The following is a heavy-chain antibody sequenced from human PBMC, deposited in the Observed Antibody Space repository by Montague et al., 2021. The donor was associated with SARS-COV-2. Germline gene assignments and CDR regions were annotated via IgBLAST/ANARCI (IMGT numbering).Heavy chain of an antibody. D-gene: IGHD6-13*01. CDR3: AKVGTAAAGTTFSRYFQH. J-gene: IGHJ1*01. V-gene: IGHV3-9*01. CDR1: GFTFEDYA. Sequence: SLRLSCAASGFTFEDYAMHWVRQAPGKGLEWVSGISWDSSSIGYADSVKGRFSISRDNAKNSLYLQMNSLRAEDTALYYCAKVGTAAAGTTFSRYFQHWGQGTLVTVSS. CDR2: ISWDSSSI.